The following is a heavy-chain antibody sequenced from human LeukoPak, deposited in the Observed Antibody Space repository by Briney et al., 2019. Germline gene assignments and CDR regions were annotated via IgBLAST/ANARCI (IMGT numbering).Heavy chain of an antibody. D-gene: IGHD6-13*01. Sequence: SETLSLTCTVSGGSISSSNYYWGWIRQPPGKGLEWIGSIYYSGSTYYNPSLKSRVTISVDTSKNQFSLKLSSVTAADTAMYYCARRPSSWTANWFDPWGQGSLVTVSS. V-gene: IGHV4-39*07. CDR3: ARRPSSWTANWFDP. CDR2: IYYSGST. J-gene: IGHJ5*02. CDR1: GGSISSSNYY.